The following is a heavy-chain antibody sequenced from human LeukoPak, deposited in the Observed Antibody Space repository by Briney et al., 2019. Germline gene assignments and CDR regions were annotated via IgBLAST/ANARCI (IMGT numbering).Heavy chain of an antibody. D-gene: IGHD3-10*01. J-gene: IGHJ4*02. CDR3: ARDGSGSGSPFDY. CDR2: IYHSGTT. V-gene: IGHV4-38-2*02. CDR1: GYSISSGYY. Sequence: PSETLSLTCSVSGYSISSGYYWAWIRQPSGKGLEWIGSIYHSGTTYYNPSLKSRVTISVDTSKNQFSLKLSSVTAADTAVYYCARDGSGSGSPFDYWGQGTLVTVFS.